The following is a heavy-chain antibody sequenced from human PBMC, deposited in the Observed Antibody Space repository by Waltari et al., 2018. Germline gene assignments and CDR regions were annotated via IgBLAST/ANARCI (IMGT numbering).Heavy chain of an antibody. CDR3: AKAPVGSCNDASCYPLDN. V-gene: IGHV3-23*01. J-gene: IGHJ4*02. CDR2: ITGDGGNT. CDR1: GFTFRTYA. D-gene: IGHD2-15*01. Sequence: EVQLLESGGGLVQPGGSLRRSCTASGFTFRTYAMTWVRQAPVKGLEWVASITGDGGNTYYIDSVKGRFTISRDNSQNTLYLQMNSLRAEDTAVYYCAKAPVGSCNDASCYPLDNWGQGTLVTASS.